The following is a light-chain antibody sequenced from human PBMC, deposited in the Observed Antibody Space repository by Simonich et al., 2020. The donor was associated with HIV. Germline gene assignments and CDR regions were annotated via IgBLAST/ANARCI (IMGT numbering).Light chain of an antibody. V-gene: IGLV2-14*03. Sequence: QSALTQPASVSGSPGQSITISGTGASSDFGGYNFVSWYQQHPGQAPKRMIYDVRKRPSGFSNRFSGSKSGNTASLTISGLRAEDEADYYCSSYTSSSTWIFGGGTKLTVL. CDR3: SSYTSSSTWI. CDR2: DVR. J-gene: IGLJ2*01. CDR1: SSDFGGYNF.